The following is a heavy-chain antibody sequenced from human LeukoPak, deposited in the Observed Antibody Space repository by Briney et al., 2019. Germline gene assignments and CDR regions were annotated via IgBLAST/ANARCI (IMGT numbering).Heavy chain of an antibody. CDR1: GDSTSSSAS. CDR2: TYYRSKWSN. Sequence: SQTLSLTCAISGDSTSSSASWNWIRQSPSRGLEWLGRTYYRSKWSNDYAESVKGRITINPDTSKNQFSLQLNSVTPEDTAVYYCARDPNSSYEWGPFDPWGQRTLVTVSS. CDR3: ARDPNSSYEWGPFDP. J-gene: IGHJ5*02. D-gene: IGHD1-26*01. V-gene: IGHV6-1*01.